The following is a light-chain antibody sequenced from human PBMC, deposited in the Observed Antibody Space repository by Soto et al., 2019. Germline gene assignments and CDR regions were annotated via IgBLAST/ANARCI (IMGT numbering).Light chain of an antibody. CDR3: QQYDSSPRT. Sequence: EIVLTQSPGTLSLSPGERATLSCRASQSFTSRSLAWYQQKPGLAPRLLISGTSNRAAVIPDRFSGSGSGTDFTITISRLEPAEFEVYYCQQYDSSPRTFGQGTKVEIK. CDR2: GTS. J-gene: IGKJ1*01. V-gene: IGKV3-20*01. CDR1: QSFTSRS.